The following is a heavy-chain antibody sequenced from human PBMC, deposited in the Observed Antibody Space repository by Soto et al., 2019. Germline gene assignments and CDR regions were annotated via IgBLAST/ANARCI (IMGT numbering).Heavy chain of an antibody. CDR3: ARSGTPLIEILDN. V-gene: IGHV4-34*01. CDR1: GGSFRDYY. J-gene: IGHJ4*01. CDR2: TDHFGRT. D-gene: IGHD1-7*01. Sequence: SETLSLTFSAYGGSFRDYYWSWIRQPPGKGLEWIGETDHFGRTNYNPSLKSRVTVSLDAAKNQFSLKLSSVTAADTAVYYCARSGTPLIEILDNWGHGTLVTVSS.